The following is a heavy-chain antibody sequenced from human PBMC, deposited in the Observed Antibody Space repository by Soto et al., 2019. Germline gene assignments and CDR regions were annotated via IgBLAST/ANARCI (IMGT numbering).Heavy chain of an antibody. CDR3: ARDYGGNSGWFDP. Sequence: QVQLVQSGAEVKKPGASVKVSCKASRYTFTNYDINWVRQATGQGLEWMGWMSPNTGNTGYAQKFQGRVTMTRDTSISTAYMELSSLGSEDTAVYYCARDYGGNSGWFDPWGQGTLDTVSS. V-gene: IGHV1-8*01. CDR2: MSPNTGNT. J-gene: IGHJ5*02. CDR1: RYTFTNYD. D-gene: IGHD4-17*01.